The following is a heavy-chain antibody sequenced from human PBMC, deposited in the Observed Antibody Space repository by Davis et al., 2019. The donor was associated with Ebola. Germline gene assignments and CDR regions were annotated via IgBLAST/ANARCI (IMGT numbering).Heavy chain of an antibody. Sequence: GESLKISCAASGFTFSSYAMPWVRQAPGKGLEWVAVISYDGSNIYYADSVKGRFTISRDNSKNTLYLQMNSLRAEDTAVHYCAYDSEVTAIGLYGSFDLWGRGTLVTVSS. V-gene: IGHV3-30-3*01. CDR2: ISYDGSNI. D-gene: IGHD2-21*02. CDR1: GFTFSSYA. CDR3: AYDSEVTAIGLYGSFDL. J-gene: IGHJ2*01.